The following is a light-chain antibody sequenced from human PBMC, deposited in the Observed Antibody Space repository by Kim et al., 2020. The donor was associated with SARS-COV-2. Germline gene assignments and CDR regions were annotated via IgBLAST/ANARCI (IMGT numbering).Light chain of an antibody. CDR3: NPRDTSHFVI. CDR1: RLRKYY. CDR2: GKN. Sequence: SSELTQDPAVSVALGQTVRITCQGDRLRKYYATWYQQKPGQAPVLLISGKNNRPSGIPDRFSGSSSGNTASLTIAGAQAEDEADYYCNPRDTSHFVIFGGGTKLTVL. J-gene: IGLJ2*01. V-gene: IGLV3-19*01.